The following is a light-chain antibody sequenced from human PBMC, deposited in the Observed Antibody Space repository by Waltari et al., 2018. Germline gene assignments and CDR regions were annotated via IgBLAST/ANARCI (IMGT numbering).Light chain of an antibody. CDR3: MQTLQTPLT. J-gene: IGKJ4*01. CDR2: LGS. V-gene: IGKV2-28*01. Sequence: EIVMTQSPLSLPVTAGEPASISCRSSQSLLSSNGNNHLDWHLQKPGQSPKLLFYLGSNRAPGVPDRFSGSGSGTDFTLKISRVEAEDVGVYYCMQTLQTPLTFGGGTKVEI. CDR1: QSLLSSNGNNH.